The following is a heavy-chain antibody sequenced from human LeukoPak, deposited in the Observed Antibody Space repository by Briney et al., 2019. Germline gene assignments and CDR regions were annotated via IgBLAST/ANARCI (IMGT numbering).Heavy chain of an antibody. V-gene: IGHV3-66*01. D-gene: IGHD2-15*01. Sequence: GGSLRLSCAASGFTVSSNYMSWVRQAPGKGLEWVSVIYSGGSTFYTDSVKGRFTISRDNSKSTLYLQMNSLRAEDTAVYYCARDQYCSGGSCYSDYWGQGTLVTVSS. CDR1: GFTVSSNY. CDR3: ARDQYCSGGSCYSDY. J-gene: IGHJ4*02. CDR2: IYSGGST.